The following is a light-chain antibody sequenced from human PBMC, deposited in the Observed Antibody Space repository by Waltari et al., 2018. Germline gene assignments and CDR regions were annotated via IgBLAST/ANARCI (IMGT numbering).Light chain of an antibody. Sequence: QSALTQPASVSGSHGQSITISCTGTSSDVGSYNLVSWYQHHPGKAPKLMIYEGSKRPSGVSNRFSGSKSGNTASLTISGLQAEDEADYYCCSYAGSNTWVFGEGTKLTVL. CDR2: EGS. V-gene: IGLV2-23*01. CDR3: CSYAGSNTWV. J-gene: IGLJ3*02. CDR1: SSDVGSYNL.